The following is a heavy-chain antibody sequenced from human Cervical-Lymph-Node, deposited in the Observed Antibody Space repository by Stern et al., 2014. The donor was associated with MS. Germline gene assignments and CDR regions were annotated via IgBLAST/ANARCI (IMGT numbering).Heavy chain of an antibody. CDR1: GLTFSKYG. V-gene: IGHV3-49*03. Sequence: EVQLVQSGGGLVQPGGSLRLSCTTSGLTFSKYGMNWLRQTQGKGMQWVCVIRREIYGGTTEYAAFVKDRFIISRDDSKNITYLQMNSLKNEDTAVYYCTVGVWNLWGQGTLVTVSS. D-gene: IGHD1-26*01. CDR3: TVGVWNL. J-gene: IGHJ5*02. CDR2: IRREIYGGTT.